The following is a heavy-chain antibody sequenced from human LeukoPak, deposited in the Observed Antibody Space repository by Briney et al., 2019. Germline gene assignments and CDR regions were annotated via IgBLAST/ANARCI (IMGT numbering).Heavy chain of an antibody. Sequence: QAGGSLRLSCAASGFTFSSYEMNWVRQAPGKGLEWVAATGSSDAGTYHADSVRGRFTISRDNSKNTLYLQMNSLRAEDAAVYYCARTPGTYYGRFDYWGQGTLVTVSS. J-gene: IGHJ4*02. CDR1: GFTFSSYE. D-gene: IGHD3-16*01. CDR2: TGSSDAGT. V-gene: IGHV3-23*01. CDR3: ARTPGTYYGRFDY.